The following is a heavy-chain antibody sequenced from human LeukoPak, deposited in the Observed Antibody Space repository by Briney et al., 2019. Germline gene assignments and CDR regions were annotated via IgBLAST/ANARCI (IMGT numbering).Heavy chain of an antibody. V-gene: IGHV4-31*03. CDR2: IYYSGST. D-gene: IGHD2-15*01. CDR3: ARHAPPAYCSGGSCYWKGPFDP. J-gene: IGHJ5*02. Sequence: SQTLSLTCTVSGGSISSGGYYWSWIRQHPGKGLEWIGYIYYSGSTYYNPSLKSRVTISVDTSKNQFSLKLSSVTAADTAVYYCARHAPPAYCSGGSCYWKGPFDPWGQGTLVTVSS. CDR1: GGSISSGGYY.